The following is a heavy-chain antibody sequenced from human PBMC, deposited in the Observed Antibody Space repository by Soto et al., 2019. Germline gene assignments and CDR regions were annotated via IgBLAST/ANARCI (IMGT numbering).Heavy chain of an antibody. CDR1: GYNFTNYW. CDR2: IYPGDSDT. D-gene: IGHD4-17*01. V-gene: IGHV5-51*01. J-gene: IGHJ6*01. Sequence: PGESLKISCKRSGYNFTNYWIAWVRQMLGKGLEWMGIIYPGDSDTRYSPSFQGRVSNSADKSISAAYLQWSSLKASDTSMYYCARQDGPTVLFYYGMDDWGQGTTIAVSS. CDR3: ARQDGPTVLFYYGMDD.